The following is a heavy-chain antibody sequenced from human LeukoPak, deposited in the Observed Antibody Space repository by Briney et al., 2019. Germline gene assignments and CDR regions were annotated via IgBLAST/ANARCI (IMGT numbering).Heavy chain of an antibody. CDR3: VSPRGFSYGYFDY. Sequence: PSETLSLTCTVSGGSISSYYWSWIRQPPGKGLEWIGSIYYSKNTYYNPSLKSRVTISADTSKNQFSLTLGSVSATDTAVYYCVSPRGFSYGYFDYWGQGTLVTVSS. D-gene: IGHD5-18*01. CDR2: IYYSKNT. J-gene: IGHJ4*02. CDR1: GGSISSYY. V-gene: IGHV4-39*01.